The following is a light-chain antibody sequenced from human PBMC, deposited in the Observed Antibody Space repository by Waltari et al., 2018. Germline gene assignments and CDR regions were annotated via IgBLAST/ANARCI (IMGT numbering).Light chain of an antibody. J-gene: IGKJ5*01. CDR1: PSVLHSSNNKNY. Sequence: DIVMTQSPDSLAVSLGERATINCQSSPSVLHSSNNKNYLAWYRQKPGQPPKLLIYWGSTRESGVPDRISGSGSGTDFTLTISSLQAEDVAVYYCQQYYSSPHTFGLGTRLEIK. CDR2: WGS. CDR3: QQYYSSPHT. V-gene: IGKV4-1*01.